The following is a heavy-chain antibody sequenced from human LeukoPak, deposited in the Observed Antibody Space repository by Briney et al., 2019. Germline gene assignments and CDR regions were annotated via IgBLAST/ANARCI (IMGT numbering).Heavy chain of an antibody. D-gene: IGHD2-2*01. CDR2: INPNSGGT. CDR1: GYTFTGYY. V-gene: IGHV1-2*06. CDR3: ARDVHSHCSSTSCHRTRYFDL. J-gene: IGHJ2*01. Sequence: ASVKVSCKASGYTFTGYYMHWVRQAPGQGLEWMGRINPNSGGTNYAQKFQGRVTMTRDTSISTAYMELSRLRSDDTAVYYCARDVHSHCSSTSCHRTRYFDLWGRGTLVTVSS.